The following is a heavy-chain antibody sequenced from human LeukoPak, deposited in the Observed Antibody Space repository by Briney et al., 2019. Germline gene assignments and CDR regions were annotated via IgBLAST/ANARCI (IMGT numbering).Heavy chain of an antibody. Sequence: ASETLSLTCTVSGGSISSGDYYWSWIRQPPGKGLEWIGYIYYSGSTYYNPSLKSRVTISVDTSKNQFSLKLSSVTAADTAVYYCARGYDILTGQNWFDPWGQGTLVTVSS. CDR2: IYYSGST. CDR1: GGSISSGDYY. D-gene: IGHD3-9*01. J-gene: IGHJ5*02. V-gene: IGHV4-30-4*01. CDR3: ARGYDILTGQNWFDP.